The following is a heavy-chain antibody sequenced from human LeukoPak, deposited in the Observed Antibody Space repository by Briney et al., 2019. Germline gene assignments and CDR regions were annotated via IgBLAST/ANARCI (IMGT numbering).Heavy chain of an antibody. V-gene: IGHV3-21*01. J-gene: IGHJ6*02. CDR3: AREGYCSSTSCYRSYYYGMDV. D-gene: IGHD2-2*01. Sequence: YIYYADSVKGRFTISRDNAKNSLYLQMNSLRAEDTAVYYCAREGYCSSTSCYRSYYYGMDVWGQGTTVTVSS. CDR2: YI.